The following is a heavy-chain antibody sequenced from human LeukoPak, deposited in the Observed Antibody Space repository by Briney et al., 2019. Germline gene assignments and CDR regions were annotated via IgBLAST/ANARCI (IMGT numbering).Heavy chain of an antibody. V-gene: IGHV3-23*01. CDR2: ITAAGDNT. CDR3: AQSAGFDP. J-gene: IGHJ5*02. Sequence: GGSLRLPCAASGFTFSSYAMSWVRQAPGEGLEWVSTITAAGDNTYYAASVKGRFTISRDNSKNTVYLQISSLRDEDTALYYCAQSAGFDPWGQGTLVTVSS. CDR1: GFTFSSYA.